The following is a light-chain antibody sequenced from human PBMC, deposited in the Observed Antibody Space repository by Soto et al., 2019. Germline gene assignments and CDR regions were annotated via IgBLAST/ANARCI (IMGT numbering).Light chain of an antibody. V-gene: IGLV2-8*01. CDR2: EVS. CDR1: SSNVGGHNF. J-gene: IGLJ2*01. Sequence: QSALTQPPSASGSPGQSVTISCTGTSSNVGGHNFVSWYQQHPGKAPKLIIYEVSERPSGVPDRFSGSKSGTTASLTVSGLQADEEADYYWSSYAGSSIVVFGGGTKVTVL. CDR3: SSYAGSSIVV.